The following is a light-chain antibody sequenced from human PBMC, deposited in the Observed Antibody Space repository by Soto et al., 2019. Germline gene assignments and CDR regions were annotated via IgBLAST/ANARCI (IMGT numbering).Light chain of an antibody. Sequence: EIVMTQSPATLSVSPGERATLSCRASQSVSSNLAWYQQKPGQAPRLLIYGASTRATGIPARFSGSGSGTDFTLTISSLQSEDFALYYCQQYNNWPGYTFGQGTKLEIK. CDR2: GAS. V-gene: IGKV3-15*01. CDR1: QSVSSN. J-gene: IGKJ2*01. CDR3: QQYNNWPGYT.